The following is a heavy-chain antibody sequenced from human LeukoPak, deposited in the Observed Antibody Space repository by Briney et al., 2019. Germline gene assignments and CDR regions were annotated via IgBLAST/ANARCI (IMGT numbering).Heavy chain of an antibody. J-gene: IGHJ4*02. Sequence: HSGRSLRLSCAASGFTFDDYAMPWVRHAPGKGLEWVSGISWNSGSIGCADSVKGRFTISRDNAKNSLYLQMNSLRAEDTALYYCARAQYYYDSSGYKEVIYFDYWGQGTLVTVSS. CDR1: GFTFDDYA. CDR2: ISWNSGSI. V-gene: IGHV3-9*01. CDR3: ARAQYYYDSSGYKEVIYFDY. D-gene: IGHD3-22*01.